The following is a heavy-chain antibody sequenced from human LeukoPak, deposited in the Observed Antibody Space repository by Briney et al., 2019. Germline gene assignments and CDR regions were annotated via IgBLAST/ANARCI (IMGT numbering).Heavy chain of an antibody. V-gene: IGHV1-2*02. CDR2: INPNTGGT. CDR1: GDTFTGYY. D-gene: IGHD3-22*01. Sequence: ASVKVSCKTSGDTFTGYYMHWVRQAPGQGLEWMGWINPNTGGTNYAQKFQGRVTMTSDTSISTAYMELSSLKSDDTAMYYCVRAPMIVVIFPPRLDFWGQGTLVTVSS. CDR3: VRAPMIVVIFPPRLDF. J-gene: IGHJ4*02.